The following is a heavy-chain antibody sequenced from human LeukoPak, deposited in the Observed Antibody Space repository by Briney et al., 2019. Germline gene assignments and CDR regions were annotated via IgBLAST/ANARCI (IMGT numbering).Heavy chain of an antibody. J-gene: IGHJ4*02. CDR1: EFTFSSYA. Sequence: GGSLRLPCAASEFTFSSYALSWVRQAPGKGLEWVSAISGSGTSTYYADSVKGRFTISRDNSKNTLYLQVNSLRAEDTAVYYCAKGRGIYGSGSYSNFDYWGQGTLVTVSS. CDR2: ISGSGTST. D-gene: IGHD3-10*01. V-gene: IGHV3-23*01. CDR3: AKGRGIYGSGSYSNFDY.